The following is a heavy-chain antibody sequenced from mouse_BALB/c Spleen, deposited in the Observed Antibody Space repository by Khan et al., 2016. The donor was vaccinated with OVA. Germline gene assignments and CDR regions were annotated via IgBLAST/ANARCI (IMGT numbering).Heavy chain of an antibody. CDR3: ARLEDI. CDR1: GFSLTSYG. V-gene: IGHV2-9*02. D-gene: IGHD1-3*01. J-gene: IGHJ2*01. Sequence: VQLQESGPGLVAPSQSLSITCTVSGFSLTSYGVHWVRQPPGQGLEWLGVIWAGGSPNNNSALMSRLSTSKDNSKCQVFLKMNSLQTADTAISYCARLEDIWGQGTTLTVSS. CDR2: IWAGGSP.